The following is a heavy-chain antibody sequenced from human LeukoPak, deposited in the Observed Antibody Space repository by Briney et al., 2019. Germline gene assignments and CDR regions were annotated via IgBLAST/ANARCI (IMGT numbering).Heavy chain of an antibody. CDR2: IYSGGST. CDR1: GLTVNSKY. V-gene: IGHV3-53*01. CDR3: TGDVYQH. D-gene: IGHD1-14*01. Sequence: GGSLRLSCAASGLTVNSKYMSWVRQAPGKGLEWVSIIYSGGSTNYADSVEGRFTISRDNSKSTVYLQMNSLRAEDTAVYYCTGDVYQHWGQGTLVTVSS. J-gene: IGHJ1*01.